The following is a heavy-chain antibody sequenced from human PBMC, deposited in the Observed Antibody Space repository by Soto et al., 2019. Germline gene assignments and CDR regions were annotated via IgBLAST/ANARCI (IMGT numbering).Heavy chain of an antibody. CDR1: GFTFSTYG. CDR2: IWSDGSNK. V-gene: IGHV3-33*01. Sequence: GGSLRLSCAASGFTFSTYGMHWVRQAPGKGLEWVALIWSDGSNKYYADSVKGRFTISRDNSKKTLYLQMNSLRAEDTAVYYCVRVFEPYFFDFWGKGTMVPVSS. D-gene: IGHD3-3*01. J-gene: IGHJ4*02. CDR3: VRVFEPYFFDF.